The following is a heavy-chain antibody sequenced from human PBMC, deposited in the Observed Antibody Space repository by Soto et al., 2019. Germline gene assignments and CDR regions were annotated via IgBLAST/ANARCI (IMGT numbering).Heavy chain of an antibody. V-gene: IGHV3-21*01. CDR2: ISSSSSYI. CDR1: GFTFSSYS. Sequence: PGGSLRLSCAASGFTFSSYSMNWVRQAPGKGLEWVSSISSSSSYIYYADSVKGRFTISRDNAKNSLYLQMNSLRAEDTAVYYCARDYHHDDGYSSSHDAFDIWGQGTMVTVSS. D-gene: IGHD6-13*01. CDR3: ARDYHHDDGYSSSHDAFDI. J-gene: IGHJ3*02.